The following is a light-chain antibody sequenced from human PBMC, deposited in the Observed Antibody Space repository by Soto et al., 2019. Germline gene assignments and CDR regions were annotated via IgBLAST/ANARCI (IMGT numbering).Light chain of an antibody. CDR1: QGVSSK. V-gene: IGKV3-11*01. J-gene: IGKJ1*01. CDR3: QQRSNWPRT. CDR2: GAS. Sequence: EIVLTQSPATLSLSPGERATLSCRASQGVSSKLAWYQQKPGQAPRLLIYGASTRATGIPARFSGSGSGTDFTLTISSLEPEDFAVYYCQQRSNWPRTFGQGTKVDIK.